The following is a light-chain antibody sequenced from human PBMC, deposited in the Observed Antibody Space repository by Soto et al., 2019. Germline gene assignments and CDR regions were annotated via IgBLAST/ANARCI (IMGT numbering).Light chain of an antibody. CDR3: QQYGSSPLT. J-gene: IGKJ4*01. CDR1: QSVSSSY. V-gene: IGKV3-20*01. Sequence: EIVLTQSPGTLSLSPGERATLSCRASQSVSSSYLAWYQQKPGQAPRLLIYAASSRATGIPDRFSGSGSGTDFTLTISRLEPEDFAVYYCQQYGSSPLTFGGGTEVEI. CDR2: AAS.